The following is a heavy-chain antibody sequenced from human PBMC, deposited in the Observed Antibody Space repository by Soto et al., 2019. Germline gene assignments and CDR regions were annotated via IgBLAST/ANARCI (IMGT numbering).Heavy chain of an antibody. D-gene: IGHD2-2*01. CDR2: IKSKTDGGTT. J-gene: IGHJ4*02. CDR3: TTLTYRGIVVVPAANTENVDY. Sequence: GGSLRLSCAASGFTFSNAWMNWVRQAPGKGLEWVGRIKSKTDGGTTDYAAPVKGRFTISRDDSKNTLYLQMNSLKTEDTAVYYCTTLTYRGIVVVPAANTENVDYWGQGTLVTVSS. CDR1: GFTFSNAW. V-gene: IGHV3-15*07.